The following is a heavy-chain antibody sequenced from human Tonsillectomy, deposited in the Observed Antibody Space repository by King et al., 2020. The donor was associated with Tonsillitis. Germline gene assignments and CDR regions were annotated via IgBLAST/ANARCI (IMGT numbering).Heavy chain of an antibody. CDR2: IYPDDFDS. D-gene: IGHD3-22*01. Sequence: QLVQSGAEVKKPGESLKIFCKASGYDFSTYWIAWVRQMPGKGLEWMGIIYPDDFDSRYSPSFQGQVTISVDKSVSTAYLQWSSLKASDTAMYYCARQVEYYYDSSGYYPIASFDIWGLGTMVTVSS. CDR3: ARQVEYYYDSSGYYPIASFDI. J-gene: IGHJ3*02. CDR1: GYDFSTYW. V-gene: IGHV5-51*01.